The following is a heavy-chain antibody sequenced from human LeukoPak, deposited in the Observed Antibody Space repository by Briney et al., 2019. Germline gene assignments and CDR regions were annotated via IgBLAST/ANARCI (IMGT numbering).Heavy chain of an antibody. Sequence: SVKVSCKASGGTFSSYAISWVRQAPGQGLEWMGRIIPILGIANYAQKFQGRVTITADKSTNTAYMELSSLRSEDTAVYYCARPQYSYGSYFDYWGQGTLVTVSS. D-gene: IGHD5-18*01. CDR1: GGTFSSYA. CDR3: ARPQYSYGSYFDY. J-gene: IGHJ4*02. CDR2: IIPILGIA. V-gene: IGHV1-69*04.